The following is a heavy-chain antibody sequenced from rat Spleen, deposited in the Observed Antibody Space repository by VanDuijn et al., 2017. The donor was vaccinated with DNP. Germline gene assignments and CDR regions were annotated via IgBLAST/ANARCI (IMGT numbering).Heavy chain of an antibody. CDR1: GFTFSNSG. Sequence: EVQLVESGGGLVQPGRSLKLSCAASGFTFSNSGMHWIRQAPTKGLEWVTSISPSGGNTYYRDSVKGRFTISRDNAKSTLYLQMNSLRSEDTATYYCAREEQLSLYYAMDAWGQGTSVTVSS. D-gene: IGHD1-2*01. CDR2: ISPSGGNT. V-gene: IGHV5-19*01. J-gene: IGHJ4*01. CDR3: AREEQLSLYYAMDA.